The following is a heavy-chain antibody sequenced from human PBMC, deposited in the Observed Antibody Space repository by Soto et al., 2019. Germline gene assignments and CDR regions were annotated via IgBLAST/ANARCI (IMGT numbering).Heavy chain of an antibody. J-gene: IGHJ4*02. CDR2: IYASGTT. D-gene: IGHD3-3*02. CDR3: ARSHSFDGSIYHYYFDF. Sequence: PSATLSLTCTVSGGSIGSFYWSWIRQPPGGTLEWIGYIYASGTTTYNPSLESRVTMSVDMPNNEFSLDLTSVTAADTAVYYCARSHSFDGSIYHYYFDFWGQGTLVT. CDR1: GGSIGSFY. V-gene: IGHV4-59*01.